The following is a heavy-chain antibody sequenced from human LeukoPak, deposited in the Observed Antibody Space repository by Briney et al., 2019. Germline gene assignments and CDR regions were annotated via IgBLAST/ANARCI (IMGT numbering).Heavy chain of an antibody. Sequence: PSETLSLTCAVYGGSFSGYYWSWIRQTPGKGLEWIGEINHSGSTNYNPSLKSRVTISVDTSKNQFSLKLSSVTAADTAVYYCARDMITIARVGAFDIWGQGTMVTVSS. CDR3: ARDMITIARVGAFDI. V-gene: IGHV4-34*01. CDR1: GGSFSGYY. CDR2: INHSGST. D-gene: IGHD3-16*01. J-gene: IGHJ3*02.